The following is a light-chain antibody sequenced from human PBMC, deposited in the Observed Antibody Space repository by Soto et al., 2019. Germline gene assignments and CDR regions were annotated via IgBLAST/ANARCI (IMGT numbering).Light chain of an antibody. CDR1: QNIRSY. CDR2: AAS. CDR3: QQSYSMFT. J-gene: IGKJ3*01. V-gene: IGKV1-39*01. Sequence: DIQMTQSPSSLSASVGDRVTITCRASQNIRSYLNWYQQKPGKAPKFLIYAASSLQSGVPSRFSGSGSGTDFTLTISSLQLEDFATYYCQQSYSMFTFGPRTKVDIK.